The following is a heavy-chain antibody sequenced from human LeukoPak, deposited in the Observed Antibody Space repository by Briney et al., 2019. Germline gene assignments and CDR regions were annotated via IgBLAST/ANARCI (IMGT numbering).Heavy chain of an antibody. V-gene: IGHV1-69*01. D-gene: IGHD3-22*01. CDR3: ARDLDPYYYDSSGPHDAFDI. CDR1: GGTLSSYA. Sequence: SVKVSCKASGGTLSSYAISWVRQAPGQGLEWMGGIIPIFGTANYAQKFQGRVTITADESTGTAYMELSSLRSEDTAVYYCARDLDPYYYDSSGPHDAFDIWGQGTMVTVSS. J-gene: IGHJ3*02. CDR2: IIPIFGTA.